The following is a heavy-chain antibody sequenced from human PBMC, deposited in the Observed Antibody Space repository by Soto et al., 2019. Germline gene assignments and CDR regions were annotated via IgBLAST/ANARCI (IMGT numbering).Heavy chain of an antibody. J-gene: IGHJ4*01. D-gene: IGHD2-15*01. CDR1: GDSMDGFY. CDR2: VDYTGNT. Sequence: SETLSLTCTVSGDSMDGFYWNWIRQPPGKGLEWIGFVDYTGNTNYNPSLRSRLSISIDTSKNQFSLQLSSVIAADTAIYYCARDATLRHWGHGTLVNVAS. V-gene: IGHV4-59*01. CDR3: ARDATLRH.